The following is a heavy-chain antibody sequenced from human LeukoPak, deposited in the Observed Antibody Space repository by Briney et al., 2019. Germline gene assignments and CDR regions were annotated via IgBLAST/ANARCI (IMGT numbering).Heavy chain of an antibody. CDR2: ISSNSSTI. Sequence: GGSLRLSCAASGFTFSSYSMNWVRQAPGKGLEWVSYISSNSSTIYYADSVKGRFTISRDNAKNSLYLQMNSLRAEDTAVYYCAKSGYYTHDAFDIWGQGTMVTVSS. CDR1: GFTFSSYS. J-gene: IGHJ3*02. D-gene: IGHD3-3*01. V-gene: IGHV3-48*04. CDR3: AKSGYYTHDAFDI.